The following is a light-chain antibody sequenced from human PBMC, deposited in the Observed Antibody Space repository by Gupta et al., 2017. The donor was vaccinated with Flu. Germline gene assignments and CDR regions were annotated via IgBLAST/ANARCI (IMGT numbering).Light chain of an antibody. Sequence: QSVLTQPPSASGTPGQRGTIPCSGSSSNIGSNYVYWYQQLPGTAPKLLIYSNNQRPSGVPDRFSGSKSGTSASLAISELRSEDEADYYCAAWDNSLSGWVFGGGTKLTVL. J-gene: IGLJ3*02. CDR1: SSNIGSNY. CDR2: SNN. V-gene: IGLV1-47*02. CDR3: AAWDNSLSGWV.